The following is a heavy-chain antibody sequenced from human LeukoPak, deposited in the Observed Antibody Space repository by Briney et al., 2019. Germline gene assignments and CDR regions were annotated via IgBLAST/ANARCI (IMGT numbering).Heavy chain of an antibody. V-gene: IGHV3-23*01. Sequence: PGGSLRLSCAASGFTFSSYAMSWVRQAPGKGLEWVSAISGSGGSTYYADSVKGRFTISRDNSKNTLYLQMNSLRGEDTAVYFCVRSTGRGGSYYYYYYMDVWGKGTTVAVTS. CDR2: ISGSGGST. CDR3: VRSTGRGGSYYYYYYMDV. CDR1: GFTFSSYA. D-gene: IGHD3-10*01. J-gene: IGHJ6*03.